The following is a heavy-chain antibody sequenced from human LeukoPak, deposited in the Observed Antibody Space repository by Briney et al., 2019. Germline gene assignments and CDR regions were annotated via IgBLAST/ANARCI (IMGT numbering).Heavy chain of an antibody. Sequence: GGSLRLSCAASGFTFSNYGMHWVRQAPGKGLEWVAFIRSDGINKYHADSVKGRFTISRDNSKNTLYLQMNSLRAEDTAVYYCAKLGKTENHYGSGRFSYYYYMDVWGKGTTVTISS. CDR1: GFTFSNYG. CDR2: IRSDGINK. CDR3: AKLGKTENHYGSGRFSYYYYMDV. V-gene: IGHV3-30*02. J-gene: IGHJ6*03. D-gene: IGHD3-10*01.